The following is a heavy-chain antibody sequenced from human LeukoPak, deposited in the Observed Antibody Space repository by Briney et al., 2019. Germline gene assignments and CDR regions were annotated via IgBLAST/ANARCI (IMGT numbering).Heavy chain of an antibody. Sequence: SETLSLTCTVSGGSISSSSYYWGWIRQPPGKGLEWIGSIYYSGSTYYNPSLKSRVTISVDTSKNQFPLKLSSVTAADTAVYYCARQRYSDWLPSFDYWGQGTLVTVSS. CDR3: ARQRYSDWLPSFDY. V-gene: IGHV4-39*01. D-gene: IGHD3-9*01. CDR1: GGSISSSSYY. J-gene: IGHJ4*02. CDR2: IYYSGST.